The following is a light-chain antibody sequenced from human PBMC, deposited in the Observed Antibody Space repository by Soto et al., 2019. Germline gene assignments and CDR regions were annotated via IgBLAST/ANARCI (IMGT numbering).Light chain of an antibody. Sequence: DIQMTQSPSTLSASVGDRVTITCRASQSVGTWLAWYQQKPGKAPKLLNIDVSTLQSGVPSRFSGSGSGTEFTLTIRSLHPDDFATYYCQHYSSYSTFGQGTKVEIK. CDR3: QHYSSYST. CDR2: DVS. V-gene: IGKV1-5*01. CDR1: QSVGTW. J-gene: IGKJ1*01.